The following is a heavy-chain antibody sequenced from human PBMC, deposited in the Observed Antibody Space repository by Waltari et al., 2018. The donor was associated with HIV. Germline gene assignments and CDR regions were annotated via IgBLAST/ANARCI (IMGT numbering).Heavy chain of an antibody. D-gene: IGHD5-18*01. CDR3: ARERGYTSPFDY. CDR2: IWYDGTDE. V-gene: IGHV3-33*01. Sequence: QVQLVESGGGVVEPGRSLRLTCATSGFTFRSYGIHWVRQAPGKGLEWVAVIWYDGTDEYYVDSVKGRFTIPRDNSKNTVYLQMSSLRAEDTGVYFCARERGYTSPFDYWGQGTLVTVSS. CDR1: GFTFRSYG. J-gene: IGHJ4*02.